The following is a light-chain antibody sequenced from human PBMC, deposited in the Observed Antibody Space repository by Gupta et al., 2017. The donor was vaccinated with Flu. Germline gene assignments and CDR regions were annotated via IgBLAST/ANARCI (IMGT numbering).Light chain of an antibody. Sequence: IVLTPSPVTLSLSPGERATLSCRASQSVSSSYLSCYQKNPGQPTRLLYKGASRKSAGTPDWCGGGGARKVFMTTSSRLEHEYAAFYYHQQYGYSSLTFGEGTKVEIK. CDR3: QQYGYSSLT. CDR2: GAS. CDR1: QSVSSSY. J-gene: IGKJ4*01. V-gene: IGKV3-20*01.